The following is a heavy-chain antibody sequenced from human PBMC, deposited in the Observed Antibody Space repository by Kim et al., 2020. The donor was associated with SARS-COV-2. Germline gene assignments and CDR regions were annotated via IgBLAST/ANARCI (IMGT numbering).Heavy chain of an antibody. D-gene: IGHD2-15*01. J-gene: IGHJ4*02. CDR3: VKEAAFTTVVVDYHVDY. CDR2: ASYEGRNT. V-gene: IGHV3-30*18. CDR1: GFNFTNYG. Sequence: GGSLRLSCVASGFNFTNYGMHWVRQAPGKGLEWVGIASYEGRNTYYAASVKGRFAISRDNSKNTLYLQMNSLRIEDTARYFCVKEAAFTTVVVDYHVDYCGQRALFSVS.